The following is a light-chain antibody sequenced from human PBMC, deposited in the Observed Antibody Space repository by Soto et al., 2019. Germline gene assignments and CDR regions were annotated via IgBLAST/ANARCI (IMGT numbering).Light chain of an antibody. Sequence: EIVLTQSPGTLSLSPGERATLSYRASQSVTSSYLAWYQQKPGQAPRLLIYGASSRATGIPDRLSGSGSGTDFTLTISRLEPEDFAVYFCQHYGSSPGTFGQGTKVEIK. CDR1: QSVTSSY. V-gene: IGKV3-20*01. CDR2: GAS. J-gene: IGKJ1*01. CDR3: QHYGSSPGT.